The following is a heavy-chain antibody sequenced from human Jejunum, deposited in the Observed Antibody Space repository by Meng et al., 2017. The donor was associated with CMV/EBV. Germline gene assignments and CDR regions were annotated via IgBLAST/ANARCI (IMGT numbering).Heavy chain of an antibody. Sequence: PRHAYGRDLLRRSATVSLAWISYGGSSNSNMDYWGWSRQPPGKGLEWRGCMLYSGRTYYNPSLKRRVTISVDASKNQFSLKLNSVTAADTAVYYCARAYSNPYIFDLDYWGQGTLVTVSS. CDR1: GGSSNSNMDY. J-gene: IGHJ4*02. CDR2: MLYSGRT. CDR3: ARAYSNPYIFDLDY. D-gene: IGHD3-3*01. V-gene: IGHV4-39*07.